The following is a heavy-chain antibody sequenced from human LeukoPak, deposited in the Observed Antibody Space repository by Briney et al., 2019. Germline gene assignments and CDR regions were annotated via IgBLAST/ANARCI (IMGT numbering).Heavy chain of an antibody. CDR3: ARHMATRDSGLDY. CDR2: IYPGESDT. CDR1: GYTFTSYW. V-gene: IGHV5-51*01. J-gene: IGHJ4*02. Sequence: GDSLKISCKAAGYTFTSYWIACVRQMPGKGPECIWFIYPGESDTTYTPSFHCHLTISADTSVSTAYLQWSRMKVSDSATYCCARHMATRDSGLDYWGQGTLVTVSS. D-gene: IGHD3-10*01.